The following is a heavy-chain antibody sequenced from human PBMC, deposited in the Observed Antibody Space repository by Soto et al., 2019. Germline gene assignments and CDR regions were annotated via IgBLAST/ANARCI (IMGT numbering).Heavy chain of an antibody. CDR2: IYYSGST. Sequence: QVQLQESGPGLVKPSETLSLTCTVSGGSISSYYWSWIRQPPGKGLEWIGYIYYSGSTNYNPSLNSRVTISVDTSKNQFSLKLSSVTAADTAVYYCAREAGRGSYLNWFDPWGQGTLVTVSS. CDR3: AREAGRGSYLNWFDP. J-gene: IGHJ5*02. CDR1: GGSISSYY. V-gene: IGHV4-59*01. D-gene: IGHD1-26*01.